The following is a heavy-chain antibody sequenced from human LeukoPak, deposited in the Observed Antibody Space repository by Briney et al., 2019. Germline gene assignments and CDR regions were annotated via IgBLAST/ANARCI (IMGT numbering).Heavy chain of an antibody. D-gene: IGHD6-19*01. Sequence: PSETLSLTCAVYGGSFSGYYWSWIRQPPGKGLEWIGEINHSGSTNYNPSLKSRVTISVDTSKNQFSLKLSSVTAADTAVYYCARGYSSGWFYYYYMDVWGKGTTVTISS. J-gene: IGHJ6*03. V-gene: IGHV4-34*01. CDR1: GGSFSGYY. CDR2: INHSGST. CDR3: ARGYSSGWFYYYYMDV.